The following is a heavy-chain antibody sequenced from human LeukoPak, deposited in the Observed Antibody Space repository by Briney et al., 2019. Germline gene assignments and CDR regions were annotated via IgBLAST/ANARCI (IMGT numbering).Heavy chain of an antibody. CDR3: VKGGSEGGDY. D-gene: IGHD1-26*01. CDR1: GFNFCGNV. CDR2: ISSNGAGT. J-gene: IGHJ4*02. Sequence: PGGSLRLSCSASGFNFCGNVMHWVRQAPGKGLEYVSAISSNGAGTYYVDSVKGRFTISRDNSKNTLYLQMSSLRLEDTALYYCVKGGSEGGDYWGQGTLVTVSS. V-gene: IGHV3-64D*09.